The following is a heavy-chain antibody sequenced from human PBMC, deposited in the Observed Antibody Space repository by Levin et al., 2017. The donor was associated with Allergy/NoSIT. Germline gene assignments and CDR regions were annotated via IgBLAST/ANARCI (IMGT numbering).Heavy chain of an antibody. J-gene: IGHJ6*02. CDR1: GFTXRXYD. D-gene: IGHD3/OR15-3a*01. CDR3: AREGFGNFGLWDGMGV. V-gene: IGHV3-13*01. CDR2: IGTAGDT. Sequence: GESLKISCEASGFTXRXYDMXXXXXXXXKRLEWVSAIGTAGDTYYGDSVKGRFTTSRENAKNSLFLQMSRLGTGDTGVYYCAREGFGNFGLWDGMGVWGQGTTVNVSS.